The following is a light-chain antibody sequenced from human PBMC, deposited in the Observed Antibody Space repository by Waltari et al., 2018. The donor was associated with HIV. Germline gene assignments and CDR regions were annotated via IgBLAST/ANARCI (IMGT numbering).Light chain of an antibody. CDR1: SSYLGDYNF. V-gene: IGLV2-14*03. Sequence: QSALTQPASVSGSPGQSITISCTGSSSYLGDYNFVSWFQHYPGKAPKFIIFDVSHRPSGISHRFSGSKSGNAASLTISGLQADDEADYYCGSYTNNISYVFVTGTKVTVL. CDR3: GSYTNNISYV. J-gene: IGLJ1*01. CDR2: DVS.